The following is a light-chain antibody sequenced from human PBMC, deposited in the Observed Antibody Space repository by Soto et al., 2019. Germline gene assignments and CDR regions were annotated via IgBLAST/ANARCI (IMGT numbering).Light chain of an antibody. CDR2: GAS. V-gene: IGKV3-20*01. J-gene: IGKJ4*01. Sequence: EIVLTQSPGTLSLSPGERATLSCRASQSVSSSYLAWYQQKPGQAPRLLIYGASSRATGIPDRFSGSGSGTDFTLPISRREPEDFAVYYCQQYGSSPPVTFGGGPRWRSN. CDR3: QQYGSSPPVT. CDR1: QSVSSSY.